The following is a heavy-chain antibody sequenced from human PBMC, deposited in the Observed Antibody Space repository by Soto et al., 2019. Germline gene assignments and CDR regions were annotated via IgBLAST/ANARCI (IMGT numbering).Heavy chain of an antibody. CDR1: GFTFSSYS. V-gene: IGHV3-48*02. CDR2: ISSSSSTI. D-gene: IGHD3-3*01. Sequence: GGSLRLSCAASGFTFSSYSMNWVRQAPGKGLEWVSYISSSSSTIYYADSVKGRFTISRDNAKNSLYLQMNSLRDEDTAVYYCARDTVMEWLLPLDYWGQGTLVTVSS. CDR3: ARDTVMEWLLPLDY. J-gene: IGHJ4*02.